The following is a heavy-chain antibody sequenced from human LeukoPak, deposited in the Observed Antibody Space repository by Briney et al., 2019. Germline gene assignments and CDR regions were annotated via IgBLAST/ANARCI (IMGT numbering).Heavy chain of an antibody. CDR3: ARAPVDPPFPYYFDY. V-gene: IGHV1-46*01. J-gene: IGHJ4*02. CDR2: INPSVGST. Sequence: ASVKVSCKTFGYTFTSYYMHWVRQAPGQGLEWMGIINPSVGSTTYAQRFQGRVTVTSDTSTNTVYMEVRSLRSEDTAVYYCARAPVDPPFPYYFDYWGQGTLVAVSS. CDR1: GYTFTSYY. D-gene: IGHD5-24*01.